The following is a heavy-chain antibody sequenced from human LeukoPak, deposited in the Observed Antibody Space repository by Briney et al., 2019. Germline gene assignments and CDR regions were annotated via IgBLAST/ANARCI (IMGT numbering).Heavy chain of an antibody. CDR1: GYTFTSYA. Sequence: ASVKVSCKTSGYTFTSYAVGWVRQAPGQGLEWMGWISAYNGKANYAQKFQGRVTITRDTSASTAYMELSSLRSEDTAVYYCARVEDTVLVGDYFDYWGQGTLVTVSS. J-gene: IGHJ4*02. CDR3: ARVEDTVLVGDYFDY. D-gene: IGHD2-15*01. V-gene: IGHV1-18*04. CDR2: ISAYNGKA.